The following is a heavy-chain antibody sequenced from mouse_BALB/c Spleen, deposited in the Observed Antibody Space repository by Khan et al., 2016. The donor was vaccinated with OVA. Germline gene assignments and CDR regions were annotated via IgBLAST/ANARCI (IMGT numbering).Heavy chain of an antibody. CDR3: ARVNYGSRDYFDY. V-gene: IGHV1-9*01. D-gene: IGHD1-1*01. J-gene: IGHJ2*01. Sequence: QVQLKESGAELMKPGAPVKISCKATGYTFSDYWLEWVKQRPGHGLEWIGEILPGSGSRNYNEKFKGKATFTADISSKTTYMQLSSLTSEDSAVYYCARVNYGSRDYFDYWGQGTTLTVSS. CDR1: GYTFSDYW. CDR2: ILPGSGSR.